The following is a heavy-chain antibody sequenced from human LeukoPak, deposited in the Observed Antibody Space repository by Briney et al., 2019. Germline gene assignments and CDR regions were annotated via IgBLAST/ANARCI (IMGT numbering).Heavy chain of an antibody. J-gene: IGHJ4*02. Sequence: PSETLSLTCTVSGGSISSSSHYWGWIRQPPGKGLEWIGSISNSGSTYYNPSLKSRVTISVDTSNNQFSLKLSSVTAADTAVYYCATTTIRLGHWGQGTLVTVSS. CDR1: GGSISSSSHY. D-gene: IGHD1-26*01. V-gene: IGHV4-39*07. CDR2: ISNSGST. CDR3: ATTTIRLGH.